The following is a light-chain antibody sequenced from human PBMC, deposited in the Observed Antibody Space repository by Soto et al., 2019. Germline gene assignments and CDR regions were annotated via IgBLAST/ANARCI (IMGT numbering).Light chain of an antibody. V-gene: IGLV1-40*01. CDR2: GNS. CDR3: QSYDSSLSGPVV. CDR1: SSNIGAGYD. Sequence: QSVLTQPPSVSGAPGQRVTISCTGSSSNIGAGYDGHWYQQLPGTAPKLLIYGNSNRPSGVPDRFSGSKSGTSASLAITGLQAEDEADYYCQSYDSSLSGPVVFGGGTQLTVL. J-gene: IGLJ2*01.